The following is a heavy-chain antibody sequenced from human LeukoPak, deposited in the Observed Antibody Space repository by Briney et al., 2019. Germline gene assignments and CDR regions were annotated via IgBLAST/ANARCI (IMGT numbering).Heavy chain of an antibody. D-gene: IGHD6-19*01. J-gene: IGHJ4*02. Sequence: GGSLRLSCAASGFTFSSYSMNWVRQAPGKGLEWVSYISSSSSTIYNADSVKGRFTISRDNAKNSLYLQMNSLRDEDTAVYYCARSRITVAGTRYFDYWGQGTLVTVPS. CDR1: GFTFSSYS. CDR2: ISSSSSTI. CDR3: ARSRITVAGTRYFDY. V-gene: IGHV3-48*02.